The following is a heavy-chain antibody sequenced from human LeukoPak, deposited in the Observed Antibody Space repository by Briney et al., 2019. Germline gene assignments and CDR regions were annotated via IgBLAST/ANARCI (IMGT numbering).Heavy chain of an antibody. D-gene: IGHD4-23*01. CDR3: ARLTQITAWYIHY. CDR1: GGSISRGSCY. V-gene: IGHV4-61*09. J-gene: IGHJ4*02. Sequence: SETLSLTCTVSGGSISRGSCYWGWIRQPAGKELEWIGHIYTSGSTSYNPSLKSRVSISVDTPKNQLSLKLSSVTAADTAVYYCARLTQITAWYIHYWGQGTLVTVSS. CDR2: IYTSGST.